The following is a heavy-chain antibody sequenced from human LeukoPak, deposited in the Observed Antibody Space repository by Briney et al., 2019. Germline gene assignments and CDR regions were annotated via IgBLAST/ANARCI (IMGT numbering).Heavy chain of an antibody. CDR1: GFTFSNFW. Sequence: GSLRLSCAASGFTFSNFWMSWVRQAPGKGLEWVANIKQDGGEKYYVDSVKGRFTISRDNAKNSVYLQMNNLRAADTAMYYCTKSGTTFDYWGLGTLVTVSS. D-gene: IGHD1-14*01. V-gene: IGHV3-7*01. CDR2: IKQDGGEK. J-gene: IGHJ4*02. CDR3: TKSGTTFDY.